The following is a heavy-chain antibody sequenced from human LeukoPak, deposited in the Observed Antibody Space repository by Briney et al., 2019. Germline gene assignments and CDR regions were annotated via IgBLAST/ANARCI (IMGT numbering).Heavy chain of an antibody. Sequence: PGGSLRLSCAASGFTFSNAWMTWVRQAPGKGLEWVGRIKSKKDGGTTDYASSVKGRFTISRDDSKNTLYLQMNSLKTEDTAVYYCAKGRSGWYHFDYWGQGTLVTVSS. D-gene: IGHD6-19*01. J-gene: IGHJ4*02. CDR1: GFTFSNAW. CDR2: IKSKKDGGTT. V-gene: IGHV3-15*01. CDR3: AKGRSGWYHFDY.